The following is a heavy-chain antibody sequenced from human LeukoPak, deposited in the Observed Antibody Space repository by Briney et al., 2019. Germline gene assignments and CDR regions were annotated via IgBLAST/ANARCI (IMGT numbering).Heavy chain of an antibody. CDR3: AKIRPPAYDI. Sequence: GGSLRLSCAASGFTFSIYSMNWVRQAPGKGLEWVSSISSSNSYTYYADSVKGRFTISRDNAKNSLYLQMNTLRAEDTAVYYCAKIRPPAYDIWGQGTMVTVSS. CDR1: GFTFSIYS. D-gene: IGHD3-3*02. CDR2: ISSSNSYT. J-gene: IGHJ3*02. V-gene: IGHV3-21*04.